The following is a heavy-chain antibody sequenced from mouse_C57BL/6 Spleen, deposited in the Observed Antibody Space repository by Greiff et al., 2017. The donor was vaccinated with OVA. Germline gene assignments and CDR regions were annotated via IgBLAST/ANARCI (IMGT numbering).Heavy chain of an antibody. CDR2: FYPGSGSI. D-gene: IGHD1-2*01. J-gene: IGHJ1*03. CDR1: GYTFTEYT. CDR3: ARHEDGGTTAYGTSYFDV. Sequence: QVQLQQSGAELVKPGASVKLSCKASGYTFTEYTIHWVKQRSGQGLEWIGWFYPGSGSIKYNEKFKDKATLTADKSSSTVYMELSRVTSEDSAVYFCARHEDGGTTAYGTSYFDVWGTGTTVTVSS. V-gene: IGHV1-62-2*01.